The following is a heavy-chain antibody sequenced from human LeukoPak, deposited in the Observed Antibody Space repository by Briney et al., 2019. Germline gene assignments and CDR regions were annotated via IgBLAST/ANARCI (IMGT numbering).Heavy chain of an antibody. CDR2: ISSSSTTI. CDR3: ARDKNDSSGYYYGY. J-gene: IGHJ4*02. CDR1: GFTFSIYA. Sequence: GGSLRLSCAASGFTFSIYAMSWVRQAPGKGLEWVSYISSSSTTIYYADSVKGRFTISRDNAKNSLYLQMNSLRAEGTAVYYCARDKNDSSGYYYGYWGQGTLVTVSS. V-gene: IGHV3-48*01. D-gene: IGHD3-22*01.